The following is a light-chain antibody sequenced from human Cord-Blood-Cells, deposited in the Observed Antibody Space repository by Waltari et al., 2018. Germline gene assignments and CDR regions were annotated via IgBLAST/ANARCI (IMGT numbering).Light chain of an antibody. CDR3: MQALQTPLT. CDR2: LGS. V-gene: IGKV2-28*01. J-gene: IGKJ4*01. CDR1: QSPLHSNGYNY. Sequence: DIVTTQSTLPFPVTPGEPASISCRSSQSPLHSNGYNYLDWYLQKPGQSPQLLIYLGSNRASGVPDRFSGSGSGTDFTLKISRVEAEDVGVYYCMQALQTPLTFGGGTKVEIK.